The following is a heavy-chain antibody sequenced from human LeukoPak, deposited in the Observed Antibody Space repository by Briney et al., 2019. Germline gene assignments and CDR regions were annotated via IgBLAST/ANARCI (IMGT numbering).Heavy chain of an antibody. D-gene: IGHD6-13*01. V-gene: IGHV3-66*01. CDR3: ARDSSSIQSGDY. CDR1: GFTVSSNY. J-gene: IGHJ4*02. Sequence: GGSLGLSCAASGFTVSSNYMSWVRQAPGKGLEWVSVIYSGGTTYYADSVKGRFTISRDISKNTLYLQMNSLRAEDTAVYYCARDSSSIQSGDYWGQGTLVTVSS. CDR2: IYSGGTT.